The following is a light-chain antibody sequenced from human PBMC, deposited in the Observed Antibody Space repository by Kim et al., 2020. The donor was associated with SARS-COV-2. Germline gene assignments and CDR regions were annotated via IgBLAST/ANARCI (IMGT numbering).Light chain of an antibody. CDR2: DVN. CDR1: YSDISYYTY. J-gene: IGLJ3*02. Sequence: QSALTQPASVSGSPGQSITVSCTGSYSDISYYTYVSWYQQHPGKAPKLIIYDVNTRPSGVSNRFSGSQSGNTASLTISGLQAEDEADYYCSSYTSTKIIVFGGGTQLTVL. V-gene: IGLV2-14*03. CDR3: SSYTSTKIIV.